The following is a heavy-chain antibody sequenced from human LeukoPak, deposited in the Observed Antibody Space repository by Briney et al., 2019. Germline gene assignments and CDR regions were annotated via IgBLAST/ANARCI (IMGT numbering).Heavy chain of an antibody. Sequence: SETLSLTCTVSGGSISSSSYYRGWIRQPPGKGLEWIGSIYYSGSTYYNPSLKSRVTISVDTSKNQFSLKLSSVTAADTAVYYCARVDSDIVATAFDYWGQGTLVTVSS. D-gene: IGHD5-12*01. J-gene: IGHJ4*02. CDR1: GGSISSSSYY. V-gene: IGHV4-39*07. CDR2: IYYSGST. CDR3: ARVDSDIVATAFDY.